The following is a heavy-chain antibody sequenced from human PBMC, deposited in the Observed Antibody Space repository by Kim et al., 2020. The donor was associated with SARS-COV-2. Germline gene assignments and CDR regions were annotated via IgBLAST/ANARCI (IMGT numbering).Heavy chain of an antibody. J-gene: IGHJ4*02. D-gene: IGHD3-22*01. CDR3: ARQHYYCDSSLDY. V-gene: IGHV4-34*01. CDR1: GGSFSGYY. Sequence: SETLSLTCAVYGGSFSGYYWSWIRQPPGKGLEWIGEINHSGSTNYNPSLKSRVTISVDTSKNQFSLKLSSVTAADTAVYYCARQHYYCDSSLDYWGQGTLVTVSS. CDR2: INHSGST.